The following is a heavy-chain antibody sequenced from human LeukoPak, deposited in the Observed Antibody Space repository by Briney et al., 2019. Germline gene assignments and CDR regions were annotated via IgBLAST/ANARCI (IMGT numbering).Heavy chain of an antibody. Sequence: PSETLSLTCTVSGGSISSGDYYWSWIRQPPGKGLEWIGYIYYSGSTYYNPSLKSRVTISVDTSKNQFSLKLSSVTPADTAVYYCARDARGLRFLEWPQGFDYWGQGTLVTVSS. CDR3: ARDARGLRFLEWPQGFDY. J-gene: IGHJ4*02. CDR1: GGSISSGDYY. V-gene: IGHV4-30-4*08. D-gene: IGHD3-3*01. CDR2: IYYSGST.